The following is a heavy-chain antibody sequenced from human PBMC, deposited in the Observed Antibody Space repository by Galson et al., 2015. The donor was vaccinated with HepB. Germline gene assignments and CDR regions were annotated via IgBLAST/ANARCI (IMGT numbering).Heavy chain of an antibody. V-gene: IGHV1-69*02. J-gene: IGHJ4*02. CDR1: GGTFSNYI. CDR3: VINYFAVSAYFDL. D-gene: IGHD2/OR15-2a*01. CDR2: IIPLVGMS. Sequence: SVKVSCKASGGTFSNYIISWVRQAPGQGLEWMGRIIPLVGMSNYAQKFQDRVTITADKSTNITDMEIGSLRSEDTAVYFCVINYFAVSAYFDLWGQGTLVTVSS.